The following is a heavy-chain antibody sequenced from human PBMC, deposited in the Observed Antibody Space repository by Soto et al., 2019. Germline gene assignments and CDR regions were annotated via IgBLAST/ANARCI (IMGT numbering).Heavy chain of an antibody. CDR3: ARGRGGSYGGNSAYFDI. CDR2: IWYDGSKK. V-gene: IGHV3-33*01. D-gene: IGHD4-17*01. CDR1: GFTFSGFG. Sequence: QVQLVESGGGVVQPGTSLRLSCEASGFTFSGFGMHWVRQAPGKGLEWVAVIWYDGSKKYYADCVKGRFTISRDNSKNALYLQMNGLRAEDTAVYYCARGRGGSYGGNSAYFDIWGQGTLVTVSS. J-gene: IGHJ3*02.